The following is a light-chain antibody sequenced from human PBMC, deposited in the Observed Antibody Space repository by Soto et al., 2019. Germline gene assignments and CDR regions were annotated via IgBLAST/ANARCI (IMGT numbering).Light chain of an antibody. CDR1: QGISNF. V-gene: IGKV1-9*01. CDR2: GAS. J-gene: IGKJ4*01. CDR3: QQLNSYLLT. Sequence: IQLTLYPASLSSPVVDKVTITFRDSQGISNFLAWYQKKPGKAHKLLIYGASTLQSGVPSRFSGSGSGTGFTLTISSLQPQDFATYFCQQLNSYLLTFGGGTKVDIK.